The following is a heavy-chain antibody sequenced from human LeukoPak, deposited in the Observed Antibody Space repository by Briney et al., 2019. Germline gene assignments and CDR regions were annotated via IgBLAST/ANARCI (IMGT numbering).Heavy chain of an antibody. Sequence: GASVKGSCKASGYRFTTYAINWVRQAPGQGLEWRGWINTNTGNPTYAQGCTGRVVFSLETSGSTAYFQLRSLNDEDTAVYFCARVTQEGNWFDPWGQGPLLPVPS. CDR3: ARVTQEGNWFDP. J-gene: IGHJ5*02. CDR2: INTNTGNP. V-gene: IGHV7-4-1*02. CDR1: GYRFTTYA.